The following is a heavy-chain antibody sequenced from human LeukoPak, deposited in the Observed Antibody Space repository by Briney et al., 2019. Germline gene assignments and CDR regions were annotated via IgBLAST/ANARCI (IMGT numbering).Heavy chain of an antibody. D-gene: IGHD2-15*01. V-gene: IGHV1-24*01. CDR3: ARVAYCSGGNCYSKNWFDP. CDR2: FNPEDGET. CDR1: GYTLTELS. J-gene: IGHJ5*02. Sequence: ASVKVSCKVSGYTLTELSMHWLRQAPGKGLEWMGGFNPEDGETIYAQNFQGRVTMTEDTSTDTAYMELSRLRSEDTAVYYCARVAYCSGGNCYSKNWFDPWGQGTLVTVSS.